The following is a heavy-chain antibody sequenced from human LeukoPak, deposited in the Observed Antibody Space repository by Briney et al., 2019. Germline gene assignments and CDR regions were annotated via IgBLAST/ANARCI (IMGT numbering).Heavy chain of an antibody. J-gene: IGHJ3*02. CDR1: GYTFTGYY. Sequence: AASVKVSCKASGYTFTGYYMHWVRQAPGQGLEWMGWINPNSGGTNYAQKFQGRVTMTRDTSISTAYMELSRLRSDDTAVYYCAREYVVTAGPTIDAFDIWGQGTMVTVSS. D-gene: IGHD2-21*02. V-gene: IGHV1-2*02. CDR3: AREYVVTAGPTIDAFDI. CDR2: INPNSGGT.